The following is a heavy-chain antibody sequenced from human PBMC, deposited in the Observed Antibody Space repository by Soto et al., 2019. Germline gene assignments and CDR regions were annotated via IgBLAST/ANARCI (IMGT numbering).Heavy chain of an antibody. J-gene: IGHJ4*02. CDR2: IIPIFGTA. Sequence: QVQLVQSGAEVKKPGSSVKVSCKASGGTFSSYAISWVRQAPGQGLEWMGGIIPIFGTANYAQKFQGRVTITADESTSTAYMELSSLRSEDTAVYYCAIDKGPYYYDSSGYYYFDYWGQGTLVTVSS. D-gene: IGHD3-22*01. CDR1: GGTFSSYA. CDR3: AIDKGPYYYDSSGYYYFDY. V-gene: IGHV1-69*01.